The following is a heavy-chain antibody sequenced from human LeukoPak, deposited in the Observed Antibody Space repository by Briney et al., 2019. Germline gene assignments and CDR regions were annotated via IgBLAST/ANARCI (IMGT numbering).Heavy chain of an antibody. D-gene: IGHD3-10*01. V-gene: IGHV4-34*01. CDR3: ASPITMVRGVIPPDAFDI. CDR2: INHSGST. Sequence: SETLSLTCAVYGGSFSGYYWSWIRQPPGKGLEWIGEINHSGSTNYNPSLKSRVTISVDTSKSQFSLKLSSVTAADTAVYYCASPITMVRGVIPPDAFDIWGQGTMVTVSS. CDR1: GGSFSGYY. J-gene: IGHJ3*02.